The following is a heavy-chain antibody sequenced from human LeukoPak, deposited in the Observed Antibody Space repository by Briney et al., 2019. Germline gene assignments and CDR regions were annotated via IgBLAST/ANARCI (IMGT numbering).Heavy chain of an antibody. CDR1: GDSFSSNSAA. J-gene: IGHJ4*02. V-gene: IGHV6-1*01. D-gene: IGHD6-13*01. CDR3: ARVGGSSWVFDY. CDR2: TYYRSKWYN. Sequence: LSQTLSLTCAISGDSFSSNSAAWNWLRQSPSRGLEWLGRTYYRSKWYNDYAVSVKSRITINPDTSKNQFSLQLNSVTPEDTAVYYCARVGGSSWVFDYWGQGTLVTVSS.